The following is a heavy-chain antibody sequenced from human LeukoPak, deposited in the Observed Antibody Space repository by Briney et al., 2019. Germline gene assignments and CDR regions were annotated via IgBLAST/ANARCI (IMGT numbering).Heavy chain of an antibody. CDR3: ARRSKLVVRGVIRNWFDP. D-gene: IGHD3-10*01. J-gene: IGHJ5*02. CDR2: IYPGDSDT. V-gene: IGHV5-51*01. CDR1: GYSFTSYW. Sequence: GESLKISCKGSGYSFTSYWIGWVRQMPGKGLEWMGIIYPGDSDTRYSPSFQGQVTISADKSISTAYLQWSSLKASDTAMYYCARRSKLVVRGVIRNWFDPWGQGTLVTVSS.